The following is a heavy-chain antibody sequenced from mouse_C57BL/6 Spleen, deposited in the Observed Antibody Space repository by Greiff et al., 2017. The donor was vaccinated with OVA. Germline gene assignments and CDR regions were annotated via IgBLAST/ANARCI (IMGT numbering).Heavy chain of an antibody. D-gene: IGHD2-5*01. CDR3: ARGGSNSFAY. CDR1: GFTFSSYA. Sequence: EVHLVESGGGLVKPGGSLKLSCAASGFTFSSYAMSWVRQTPEKRLEWVATISDGGSYTYYPDNVKGRFTISRDNAKNNLYLQMSHLKSEDTAMYYCARGGSNSFAYWGQGTLVTVSA. CDR2: ISDGGSYT. V-gene: IGHV5-4*01. J-gene: IGHJ3*01.